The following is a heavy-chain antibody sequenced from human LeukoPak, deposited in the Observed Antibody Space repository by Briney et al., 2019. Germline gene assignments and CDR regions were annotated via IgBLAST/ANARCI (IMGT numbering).Heavy chain of an antibody. CDR3: ARAPGVGGEKSRYYYYMDV. CDR1: GFTFSSYS. D-gene: IGHD4-23*01. Sequence: GGSLRLSCAASGFTFSSYSMNWVRQAPGKGLEWVAVISYDGSNKYYADSVKGRFTISRDNSKNTLYLQMNSLRAEDTAVYYCARAPGVGGEKSRYYYYMDVWGKGTTVTVSS. V-gene: IGHV3-30*03. J-gene: IGHJ6*03. CDR2: ISYDGSNK.